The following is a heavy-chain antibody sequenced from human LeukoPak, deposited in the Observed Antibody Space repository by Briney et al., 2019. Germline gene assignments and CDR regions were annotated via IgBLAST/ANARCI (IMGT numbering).Heavy chain of an antibody. J-gene: IGHJ4*02. CDR1: GGTFSSYA. Sequence: ASVKVSCKASGGTFSSYAISWVRQAPGQGLEWMGGIIPIFGTANYAQKFQGRVTITTDESTSTAYMELSSLRSEDTAVYYCAKTYDSSGYFDLFNDYWGQGTLVTVSS. D-gene: IGHD3-22*01. V-gene: IGHV1-69*05. CDR3: AKTYDSSGYFDLFNDY. CDR2: IIPIFGTA.